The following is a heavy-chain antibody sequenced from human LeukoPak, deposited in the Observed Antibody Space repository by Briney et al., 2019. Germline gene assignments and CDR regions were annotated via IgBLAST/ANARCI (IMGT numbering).Heavy chain of an antibody. D-gene: IGHD3-3*01. CDR2: INWNGGST. J-gene: IGHJ6*03. Sequence: GGSLRLSYAASGFTFVDYGMSWVRQAPGKGLAWVSGINWNGGSTGYADSVKGRFTISRDNAKNSLYLQMNSLRAEDTALYYCARANYDFWSGYYTTPYYYYYMDVWGKGTTVTVSS. V-gene: IGHV3-20*03. CDR3: ARANYDFWSGYYTTPYYYYYMDV. CDR1: GFTFVDYG.